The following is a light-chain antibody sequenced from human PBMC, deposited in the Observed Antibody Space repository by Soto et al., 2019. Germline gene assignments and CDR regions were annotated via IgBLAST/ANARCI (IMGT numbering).Light chain of an antibody. Sequence: DIQMTQSPSSLSASVGDRVTITCRASQSISSYLNWYQQKPGKAPKLLIYAASSLQSGVPSRFSGSGSGTDFTLTSSSLQPEYFATYYCQQSYSTPQNTFGGGTKVEIK. CDR3: QQSYSTPQNT. CDR2: AAS. V-gene: IGKV1-39*01. J-gene: IGKJ4*01. CDR1: QSISSY.